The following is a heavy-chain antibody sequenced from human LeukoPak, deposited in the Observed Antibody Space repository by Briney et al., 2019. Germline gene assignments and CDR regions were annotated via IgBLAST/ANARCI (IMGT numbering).Heavy chain of an antibody. CDR3: ASPEDGGNSYSFDY. V-gene: IGHV3-30*02. Sequence: PGGSLRLSCAASVFTFSTYVMHWVRQAPGKGLEWVAFIRSDGSDKYYADSVKGRFTISRDNSKNTLFLQMNSLRPEDTAVYYCASPEDGGNSYSFDYWGQGTLVTASS. J-gene: IGHJ4*02. CDR2: IRSDGSDK. CDR1: VFTFSTYV. D-gene: IGHD4-23*01.